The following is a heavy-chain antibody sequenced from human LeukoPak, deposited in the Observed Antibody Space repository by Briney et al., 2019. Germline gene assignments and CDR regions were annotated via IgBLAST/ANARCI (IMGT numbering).Heavy chain of an antibody. CDR2: ISYDGSNK. D-gene: IGHD2-15*01. V-gene: IGHV3-30*18. J-gene: IGHJ4*02. CDR3: AKDLRPYCSGGSCYSLDY. CDR1: GFTFSTYG. Sequence: GGSLRLSCAASGFTFSTYGIHWVRQAPGKGLEWVALISYDGSNKYYADSVKGRFTISRDNSKNTLYLQMNSLRADDTAVYYCAKDLRPYCSGGSCYSLDYWGQGTLVTVSS.